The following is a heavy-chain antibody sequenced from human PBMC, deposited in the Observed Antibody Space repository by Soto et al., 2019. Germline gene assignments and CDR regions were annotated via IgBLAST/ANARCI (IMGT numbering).Heavy chain of an antibody. D-gene: IGHD3-9*01. Sequence: QVQLVQSGAEVKKPGASVKVSCKASGYTFTSYDINWVRQATGQGLEWMGWMNPNSGNTGYAQKFQGRVTMTRNTSISTAYMELSSLRSEDTAVYYCARGRHYDILTGYYFFGTWRRIDYWGQGTLVTVSS. CDR1: GYTFTSYD. J-gene: IGHJ4*02. V-gene: IGHV1-8*01. CDR3: ARGRHYDILTGYYFFGTWRRIDY. CDR2: MNPNSGNT.